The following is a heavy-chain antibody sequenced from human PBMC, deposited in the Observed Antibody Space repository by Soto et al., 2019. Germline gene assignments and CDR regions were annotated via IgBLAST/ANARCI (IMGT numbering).Heavy chain of an antibody. CDR3: ARGRSGSYHHSWWYFDY. CDR2: ISAYNGNT. V-gene: IGHV1-18*04. J-gene: IGHJ4*02. Sequence: QVQRVQSGAEVKKPGASVKVSCKASGYTFTSYGISWVRQAPGQGLEWMGWISAYNGNTNYAQKLQGRVTMTADTSTSTANRELRSLRSDDTAVYYCARGRSGSYHHSWWYFDYWGQGTLVTVSS. CDR1: GYTFTSYG. D-gene: IGHD1-26*01.